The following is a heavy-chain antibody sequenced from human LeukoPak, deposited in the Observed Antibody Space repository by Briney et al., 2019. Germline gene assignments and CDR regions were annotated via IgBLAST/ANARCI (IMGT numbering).Heavy chain of an antibody. D-gene: IGHD3-22*01. CDR1: GFTFDDYA. CDR2: ISWNSGSI. J-gene: IGHJ5*02. Sequence: GGYLRLSCAASGFTFDDYAMHWVRQAPGKGLGWVSGISWNSGSIGYADSVKGRFTISRDNAKNSLYLQMNSLRAEDTALYYCAKEGYYYDSSGPSPYNWFDPWGQGTLVTVSS. CDR3: AKEGYYYDSSGPSPYNWFDP. V-gene: IGHV3-9*01.